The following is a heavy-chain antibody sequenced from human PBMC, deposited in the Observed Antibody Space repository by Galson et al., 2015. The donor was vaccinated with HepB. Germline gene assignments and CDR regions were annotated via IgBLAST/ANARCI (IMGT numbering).Heavy chain of an antibody. CDR3: ARRRDVVVTATPRYYYYYGMDV. D-gene: IGHD2-21*02. CDR1: GYSFTSYW. J-gene: IGHJ6*02. Sequence: QSGAEVKKPGESLKISCKGSGYSFTSYWIGWVRQMPGKGLEWMGIIYPGDSDTRYSPSFQGQVTISADKSISTAYLQWSSLKASDTAMYYCARRRDVVVTATPRYYYYYGMDVWGQGTTVTVSS. CDR2: IYPGDSDT. V-gene: IGHV5-51*01.